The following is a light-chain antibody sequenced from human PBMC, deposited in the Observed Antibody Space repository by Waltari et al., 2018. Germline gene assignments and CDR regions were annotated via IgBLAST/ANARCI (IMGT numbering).Light chain of an antibody. Sequence: EVLMTQSRATLSVSPGERATLSCRASQSISRNLAWYQQKPGQAPRLLIYGASTRAPGIPARFSGSGSGTEFTLSISSLQSEDFAVYYCQQYNNWLTFGQGTKLEIK. J-gene: IGKJ2*01. CDR3: QQYNNWLT. CDR1: QSISRN. V-gene: IGKV3-15*01. CDR2: GAS.